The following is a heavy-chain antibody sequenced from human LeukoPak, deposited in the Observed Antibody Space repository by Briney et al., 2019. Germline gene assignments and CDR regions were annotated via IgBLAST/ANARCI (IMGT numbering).Heavy chain of an antibody. CDR3: ARELNFDY. V-gene: IGHV3-74*01. CDR1: GFTFSSYFW. J-gene: IGHJ4*02. Sequence: PGGSLRLSCAASGFTFSSYFWMHWVRQAPGKGLVWVSRIKSDGSSSTYADSVKGRFTISRDNAKNSLYLQMNTLRAEDTAVYYCARELNFDYWGQGTPVTVSS. CDR2: IKSDGSSS.